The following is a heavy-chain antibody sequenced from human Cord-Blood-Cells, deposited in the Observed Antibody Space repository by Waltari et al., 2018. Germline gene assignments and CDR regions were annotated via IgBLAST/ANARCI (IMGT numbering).Heavy chain of an antibody. Sequence: QVQLQQWGAGLLKPSGTLSLTCAVYGGSFSGYYWSWIRHPPGKGLEWIGEINHSGSTNYNPSLKSRVTISVDTSKNQFSLKLSSVTAADTAVYYCARVTDFWSGYYYGMDVWGQGTTVTVSS. CDR2: INHSGST. CDR1: GGSFSGYY. D-gene: IGHD3-3*01. J-gene: IGHJ6*02. CDR3: ARVTDFWSGYYYGMDV. V-gene: IGHV4-34*01.